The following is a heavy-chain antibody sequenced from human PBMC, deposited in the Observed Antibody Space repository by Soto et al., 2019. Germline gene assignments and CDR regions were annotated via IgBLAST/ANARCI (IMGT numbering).Heavy chain of an antibody. V-gene: IGHV1-46*03. J-gene: IGHJ4*02. CDR2: INPSGGST. CDR3: ARGPAMVRGVLFDY. Sequence: QVQLVQSGAEVKKPGASVKVSCKASGYTFTSYYMHWVRQAPGQGLEWMGIINPSGGSTSYAQKFQGSVTMTRDPSTSTVCMERSSLRSEDTAVYYCARGPAMVRGVLFDYWGQGTLVTVSS. D-gene: IGHD3-10*01. CDR1: GYTFTSYY.